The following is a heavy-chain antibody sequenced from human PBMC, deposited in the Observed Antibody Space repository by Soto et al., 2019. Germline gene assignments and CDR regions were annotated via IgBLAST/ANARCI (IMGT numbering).Heavy chain of an antibody. CDR2: ISGSGGST. CDR1: GFTFSSYA. V-gene: IGHV3-23*01. Sequence: EVQLLESGGGLVQPGGSLRLSCAASGFTFSSYAMSWVRQAPGQGLEWVSAISGSGGSTYYADSVKGRFTISRDNSKNTLYRQMNSLRAEDTAVYYCAKDRGSRGYGENSWFDPWGQGTLVTVSS. J-gene: IGHJ5*02. D-gene: IGHD4-17*01. CDR3: AKDRGSRGYGENSWFDP.